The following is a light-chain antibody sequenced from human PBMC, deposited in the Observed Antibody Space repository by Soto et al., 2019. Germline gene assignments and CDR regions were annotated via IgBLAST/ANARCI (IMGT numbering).Light chain of an antibody. CDR3: CSYACSYTFDVV. V-gene: IGLV2-11*01. CDR2: DVS. Sequence: QSALTLPRSVSGSPGQSVTISCTGTSSDVGGYNYVSWYQQHPGKAPKLMIYDVSKRPSGVPDRFSGSKSGNTASLTISGLQAEDEADYYCCSYACSYTFDVVFGGGTKLTVL. J-gene: IGLJ2*01. CDR1: SSDVGGYNY.